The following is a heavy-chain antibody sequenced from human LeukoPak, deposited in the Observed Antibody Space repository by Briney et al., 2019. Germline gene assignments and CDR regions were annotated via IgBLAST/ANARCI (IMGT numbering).Heavy chain of an antibody. CDR1: GFTFSSYG. V-gene: IGHV3-30*02. CDR2: IRYDGSNK. J-gene: IGHJ4*02. CDR3: AKDMTPFFYGSGRDYFDY. Sequence: GGSLRLSCAASGFTFSSYGMHWVRQAPGKGLEWVAFIRYDGSNKYYADSVKGRFTISRDNSKNTLYLQMNSLRAEDTAVYYCAKDMTPFFYGSGRDYFDYWGQGTLITVSS. D-gene: IGHD3-10*01.